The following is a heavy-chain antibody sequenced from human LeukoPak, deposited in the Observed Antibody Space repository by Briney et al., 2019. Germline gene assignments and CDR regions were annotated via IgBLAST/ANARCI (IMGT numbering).Heavy chain of an antibody. CDR3: ARGYCSGTSCAAGWFDP. V-gene: IGHV4-4*09. CDR1: GGPISSYY. J-gene: IGHJ5*02. CDR2: ISTSGNT. Sequence: SETLSLTCTVSGGPISSYYWSWIRQPPGKGLEWIGYISTSGNTNYNPSLKSRVTISVDTSKNQFSLKLSSVTAADTAVYYCARGYCSGTSCAAGWFDPWGQGTLVTVSS. D-gene: IGHD2-2*01.